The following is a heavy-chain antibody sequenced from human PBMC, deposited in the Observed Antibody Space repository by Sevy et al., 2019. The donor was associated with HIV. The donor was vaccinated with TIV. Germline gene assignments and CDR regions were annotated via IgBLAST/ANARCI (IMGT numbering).Heavy chain of an antibody. CDR1: GDSVSSNSAA. D-gene: IGHD3-22*01. CDR3: ARESSTYYYDSSGSYYFDY. J-gene: IGHJ4*02. CDR2: TYYRSKWYN. Sequence: KQSQTLSLTCAISGDSVSSNSAAWNWIRQSPSRGLEWLGRTYYRSKWYNDYAVSVKSRITINPDTSKNQFSLQLNSVTPEETAVYYCARESSTYYYDSSGSYYFDYWGQGTLVTVSS. V-gene: IGHV6-1*01.